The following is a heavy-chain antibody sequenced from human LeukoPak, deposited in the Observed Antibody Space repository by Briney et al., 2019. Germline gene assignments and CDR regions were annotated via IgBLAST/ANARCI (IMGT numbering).Heavy chain of an antibody. CDR1: GYSFTSYW. CDR2: IYPGDSDT. V-gene: IGHV5-51*01. D-gene: IGHD2-2*01. Sequence: GESLKISCKGSGYSFTSYWIGWVRQMPGKGLEWMGIIYPGDSDTRYSPSFQGQVTISADKSISTAYLQWSSLKASDTAMYYCARLGAPGDIVVVPAAALHSDYWGQGTLVTVSS. CDR3: ARLGAPGDIVVVPAAALHSDY. J-gene: IGHJ4*02.